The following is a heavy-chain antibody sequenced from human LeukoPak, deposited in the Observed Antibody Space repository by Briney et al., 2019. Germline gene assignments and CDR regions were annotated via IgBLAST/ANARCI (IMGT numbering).Heavy chain of an antibody. CDR3: ARGPNDYGDYEAGNWFDP. CDR2: IYHSGST. CDR1: GGSISSSNW. Sequence: SGTLSLTCAVSGGSISSSNWWSWVRQPPGKGLEWIGEIYHSGSTNYNPSLKSRVTISVDTSKNQFSLKLSSVTAADTAVYYCARGPNDYGDYEAGNWFDPWGQGTLVTVSS. D-gene: IGHD4-17*01. V-gene: IGHV4-4*02. J-gene: IGHJ5*02.